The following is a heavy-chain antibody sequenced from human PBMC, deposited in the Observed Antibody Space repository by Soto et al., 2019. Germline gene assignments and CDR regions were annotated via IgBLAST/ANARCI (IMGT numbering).Heavy chain of an antibody. Sequence: PGESLKISCKGSGYTFTNYWIGWVRQMPGKGLEWMGIIYPGDSDTKYNPSSQGQVTISADKPITTTYLRWTSLKASDTAIYYCAASIFYYGMDVWGQGTTVTVSS. J-gene: IGHJ6*02. CDR2: IYPGDSDT. CDR3: AASIFYYGMDV. V-gene: IGHV5-51*01. CDR1: GYTFTNYW.